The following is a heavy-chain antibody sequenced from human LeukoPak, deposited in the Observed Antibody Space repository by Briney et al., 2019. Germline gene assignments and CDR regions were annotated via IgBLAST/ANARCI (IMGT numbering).Heavy chain of an antibody. V-gene: IGHV1-69*06. CDR2: IIPIFGTA. CDR3: ARDEGAKIAFAI. J-gene: IGHJ3*02. Sequence: ASVKVSCKASGYTFTSYGISWVRQAPGQGLEWMGGIIPIFGTANYAQNFQGRVTITADSSTSTAYMELSSLRSEDTAVYFCARDEGAKIAFAIWGQGTMVTVSS. D-gene: IGHD1-26*01. CDR1: GYTFTSYG.